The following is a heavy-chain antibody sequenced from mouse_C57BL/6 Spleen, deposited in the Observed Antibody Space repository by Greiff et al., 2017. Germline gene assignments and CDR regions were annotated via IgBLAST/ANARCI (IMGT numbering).Heavy chain of an antibody. J-gene: IGHJ2*01. Sequence: DVKLQESGGGLVKPGGSLKLSCEASGFTFSSYAMSWVRQTPEKRLEWVATISDGGSYTYYPDNVKGRFTISRDNAKNNLYLQMSHLKSEDTAMYYCARGGGYYGRRDYFDYWGQGTTLTVSS. V-gene: IGHV5-4*03. CDR2: ISDGGSYT. CDR1: GFTFSSYA. CDR3: ARGGGYYGRRDYFDY. D-gene: IGHD1-1*01.